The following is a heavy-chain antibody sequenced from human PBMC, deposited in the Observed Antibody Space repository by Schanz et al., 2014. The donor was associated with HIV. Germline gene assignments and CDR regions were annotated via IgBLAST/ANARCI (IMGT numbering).Heavy chain of an antibody. CDR1: GFTFDDYV. CDR3: ASTIYPYSSSSDYYYGMDV. CDR2: ISWKSDSI. D-gene: IGHD6-6*01. V-gene: IGHV3-9*01. Sequence: EVQLVESGGGLVQPGRSLRLSCAASGFTFDDYVMHWVRQAPGKGLEWVSGISWKSDSIGYADSVKGRFTISRDNAKNTLYLQMNSLRAEDTAVYYCASTIYPYSSSSDYYYGMDVWGQGTTVSVSS. J-gene: IGHJ6*02.